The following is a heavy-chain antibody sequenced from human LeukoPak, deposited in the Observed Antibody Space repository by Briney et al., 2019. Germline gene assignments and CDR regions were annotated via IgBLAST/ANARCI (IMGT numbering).Heavy chain of an antibody. J-gene: IGHJ3*02. CDR3: ATHRRPPYGSYAFDI. CDR1: GFTFSSYA. CDR2: ISYDGSNK. Sequence: GGSLRLSCAASGFTFSSYAMHWVRQAPGKGLEWVAVISYDGSNKYYADSVKGRFTISRDNSKNTLYLQMNSLRSEDTAVYYCATHRRPPYGSYAFDIWGQGTMVTVSS. D-gene: IGHD3-10*01. V-gene: IGHV3-30*04.